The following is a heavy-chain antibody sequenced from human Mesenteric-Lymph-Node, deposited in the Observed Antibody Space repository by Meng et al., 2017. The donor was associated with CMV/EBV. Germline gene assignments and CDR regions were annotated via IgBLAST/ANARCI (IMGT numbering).Heavy chain of an antibody. Sequence: SVKVSCKATGGTFSSYTIAWVRQAPGRGLEWMGKIIPLVGTVEYAQKFQGRVTISADKFTRTAYVELSGLRSEDTAVYYCAHCSGGSCSFDYWGQGTLVTVSS. D-gene: IGHD2-15*01. CDR3: AHCSGGSCSFDY. V-gene: IGHV1-69*08. CDR1: GGTFSSYT. J-gene: IGHJ4*02. CDR2: IIPLVGTV.